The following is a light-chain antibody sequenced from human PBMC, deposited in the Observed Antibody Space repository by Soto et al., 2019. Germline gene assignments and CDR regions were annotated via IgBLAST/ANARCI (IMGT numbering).Light chain of an antibody. J-gene: IGKJ4*01. V-gene: IGKV3-11*01. CDR3: QQRNYWPLS. CDR2: DAF. CDR1: QSVSNY. Sequence: EIVLTQSPATLSLSPGERATLSCRASQSVSNYLAWYQQKPGQPPRLLIYDAFNRATGIPARFSGSGSGTDLTLNITTRESEDSAFYHCQQRNYWPLSCGGGTKVEIK.